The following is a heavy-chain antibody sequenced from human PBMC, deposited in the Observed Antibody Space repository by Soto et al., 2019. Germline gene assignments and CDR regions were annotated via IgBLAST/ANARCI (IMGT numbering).Heavy chain of an antibody. CDR2: ISWNSGSK. V-gene: IGHV3-9*01. J-gene: IGHJ2*01. CDR3: AKDKGVITARPYFDL. CDR1: GFTFEDYA. Sequence: EVQLVESGGGLVQPGRSLRLSCAASGFTFEDYAMHWVRQAPGKGLEWVSGISWNSGSKVYADSVKGRFTISRDNAKNSLYLQMNSLRAEDTALYYCAKDKGVITARPYFDLWGRGTLVTVSS. D-gene: IGHD6-6*01.